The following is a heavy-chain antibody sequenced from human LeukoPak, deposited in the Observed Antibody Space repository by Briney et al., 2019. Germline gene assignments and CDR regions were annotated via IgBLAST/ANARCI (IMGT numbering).Heavy chain of an antibody. CDR3: ATGYGLAAAGGY. CDR2: FDPEDGET. V-gene: IGHV1-24*01. CDR1: GYTFTDYY. Sequence: ASVKVSCKASGYTFTDYYIHWVRQAPGKGLEWMGGFDPEDGETIYAQKFQGRVTMTEDTSTDTAYMELSSLRSEDTAVYYCATGYGLAAAGGYWGQGTLVTVSS. J-gene: IGHJ4*02. D-gene: IGHD6-13*01.